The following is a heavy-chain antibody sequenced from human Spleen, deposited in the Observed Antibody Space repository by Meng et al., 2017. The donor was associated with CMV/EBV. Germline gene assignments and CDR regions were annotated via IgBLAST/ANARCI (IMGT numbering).Heavy chain of an antibody. J-gene: IGHJ4*02. D-gene: IGHD3-3*01. V-gene: IGHV3-64*02. CDR2: IISKGGST. CDR3: AKDRGDFWSGFDY. CDR1: GFTFSSYA. Sequence: GESLKISCAASGFTFSSYAMHWVRQAPGKGLEYVSAIISKGGSTYYADSVKGRFTISRDNSKNTLYLQMGSLRAEDMAVYYCAKDRGDFWSGFDYWGQGTLVTVSS.